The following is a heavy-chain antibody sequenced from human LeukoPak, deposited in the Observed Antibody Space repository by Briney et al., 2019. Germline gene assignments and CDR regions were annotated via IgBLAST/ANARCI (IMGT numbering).Heavy chain of an antibody. CDR3: ARRPVVPAGSLSTDAFDI. CDR1: GFTFSSYE. D-gene: IGHD2-2*01. J-gene: IGHJ3*02. Sequence: GGSLRLSCAASGFTFSSYEMNWVRQAPGKGLEWVSYISSSGSTIYYADSVKGRFTISRDNAKNSLYLQMNSLRAEDTAVYYCARRPVVPAGSLSTDAFDIWGQGTMVTVSS. V-gene: IGHV3-48*03. CDR2: ISSSGSTI.